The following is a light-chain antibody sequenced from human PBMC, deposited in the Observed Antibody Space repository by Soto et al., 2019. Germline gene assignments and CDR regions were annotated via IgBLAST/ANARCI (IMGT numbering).Light chain of an antibody. Sequence: IQLTQSPSSLSASVGDRVTITCRASQGISSSLAWYQQKPGKAPKLLIYAASTLQSGVPSRFSGSGSGTDFTLTISSLQAEDFATYYCQQLNSYPRTVGPGTKVDIK. CDR2: AAS. CDR1: QGISSS. CDR3: QQLNSYPRT. V-gene: IGKV1-9*01. J-gene: IGKJ3*01.